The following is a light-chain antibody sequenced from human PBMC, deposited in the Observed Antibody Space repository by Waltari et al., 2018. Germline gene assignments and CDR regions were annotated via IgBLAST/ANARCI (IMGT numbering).Light chain of an antibody. CDR3: QHYSSHYPWT. V-gene: IGKV1-5*01. J-gene: IGKJ1*01. Sequence: DIQMTQSPSTLSASVGDRVTVTCRASQSISSWLAWYQQKPGKAPTLLIYDASSLESGVPSRFSGSGSGTEFTLTISSLQSDDFATYYCQHYSSHYPWTFGQGTKVEIK. CDR1: QSISSW. CDR2: DAS.